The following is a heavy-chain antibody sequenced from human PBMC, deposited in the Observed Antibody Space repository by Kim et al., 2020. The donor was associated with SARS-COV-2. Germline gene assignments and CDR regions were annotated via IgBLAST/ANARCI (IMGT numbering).Heavy chain of an antibody. D-gene: IGHD6-13*01. CDR2: ISQSGLT. CDR1: GGSFNDYY. J-gene: IGHJ2*01. V-gene: IGHV4-34*01. Sequence: SETLSLTCGVHGGSFNDYYWTWIRQFPGKGLEWIGEISQSGLTNYNPSLENRVTMSVDTAKKQLSLNLTSVSAADTAVYYCGRERYSSGWYGMIDLWGRGTLVTVSS. CDR3: GRERYSSGWYGMIDL.